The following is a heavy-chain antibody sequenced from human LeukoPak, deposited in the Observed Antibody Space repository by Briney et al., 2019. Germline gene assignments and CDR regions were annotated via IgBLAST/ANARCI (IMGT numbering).Heavy chain of an antibody. CDR2: ISGSGGST. Sequence: GGSLRLPCAASGFTFSSYAMSWVRQAPGKGLEWVSAISGSGGSTYYADSVKGRFTISRDNSKNTLYLQMNSLRAEDTAVYYCAKDAPYYYGSGSYPNWFDPWGQGTLVTVSS. J-gene: IGHJ5*02. V-gene: IGHV3-23*01. CDR1: GFTFSSYA. D-gene: IGHD3-10*01. CDR3: AKDAPYYYGSGSYPNWFDP.